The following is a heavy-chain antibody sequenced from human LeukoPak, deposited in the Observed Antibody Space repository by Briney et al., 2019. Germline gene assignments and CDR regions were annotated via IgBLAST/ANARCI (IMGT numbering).Heavy chain of an antibody. CDR3: ARDPSLRSYSSSWYRYYYYYYYMDV. D-gene: IGHD6-13*01. J-gene: IGHJ6*03. Sequence: SETLSLTCTVSGGSISSSSYYWGWIRQPPGKGLEWIGSIYYSGSTYYNPSLKSRVTISVDTSKNQFSLKLSSVTAADTAVYYCARDPSLRSYSSSWYRYYYYYYYMDVWGKGTTVTVSS. V-gene: IGHV4-39*07. CDR1: GGSISSSSYY. CDR2: IYYSGST.